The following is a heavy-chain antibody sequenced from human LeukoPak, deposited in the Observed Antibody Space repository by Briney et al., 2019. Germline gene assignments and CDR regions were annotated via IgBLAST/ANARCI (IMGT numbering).Heavy chain of an antibody. Sequence: ASVKVSCKASGYTFTSYDINWVQQATGQGLEWMGWMNPNSGNTGYAQKFQGRVTMTRNTSISTAYMELSSLRSEDTAVYYCARGPQRTRLLWFGVELDAFDIWGQGTMVTVSS. CDR3: ARGPQRTRLLWFGVELDAFDI. J-gene: IGHJ3*02. CDR2: MNPNSGNT. D-gene: IGHD3-10*01. V-gene: IGHV1-8*01. CDR1: GYTFTSYD.